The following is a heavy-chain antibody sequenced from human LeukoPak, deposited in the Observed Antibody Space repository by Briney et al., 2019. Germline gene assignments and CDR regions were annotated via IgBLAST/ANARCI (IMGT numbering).Heavy chain of an antibody. CDR3: ARTYYYDSSGYYGVAFDI. CDR2: IYYSGST. J-gene: IGHJ3*02. CDR1: GGSISSYY. Sequence: PSETLSLTCTVSGGSISSYYWSWIRHPPGKGLEWIGYIYYSGSTNYNPSLKSRVTISVDTSKNQFSLKLSSVTAADTAVYYCARTYYYDSSGYYGVAFDIWGQGTMVTVSS. D-gene: IGHD3-22*01. V-gene: IGHV4-59*01.